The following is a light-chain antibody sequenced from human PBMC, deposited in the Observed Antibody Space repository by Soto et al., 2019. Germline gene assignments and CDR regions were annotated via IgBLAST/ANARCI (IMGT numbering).Light chain of an antibody. J-gene: IGLJ1*01. CDR1: SSNIGGNS. CDR3: SSYTFTSTLYV. CDR2: EVT. V-gene: IGLV2-14*01. Sequence: QSVLTQPPSVSAAPGQKVTISCSGSSSNIGGNSVSWYQQHPGKAPKLMIYEVTKRPSGVSNRFSGSKSGNTASLTISGLQAEDEADYYCSSYTFTSTLYVFGTGTKVTVL.